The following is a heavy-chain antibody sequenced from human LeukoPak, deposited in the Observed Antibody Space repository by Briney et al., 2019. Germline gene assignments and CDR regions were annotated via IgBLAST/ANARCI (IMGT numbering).Heavy chain of an antibody. D-gene: IGHD2-2*01. CDR3: ARVSCSSTSCPGSFDY. CDR1: GVTFSSYA. J-gene: IGHJ4*02. CDR2: IIPIFGTA. V-gene: IGHV1-69*01. Sequence: SVKVSCKASGVTFSSYAVSWVRQAPGQGLEWMGGIIPIFGTANYAQKFQGRVTITADESTSTAYMELSSLRSEDTAVYYCARVSCSSTSCPGSFDYWGQGTLVTVST.